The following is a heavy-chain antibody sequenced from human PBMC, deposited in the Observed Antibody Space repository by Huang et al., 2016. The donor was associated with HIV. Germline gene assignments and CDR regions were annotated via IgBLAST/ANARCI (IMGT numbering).Heavy chain of an antibody. Sequence: VQLVQSGAEVKKPGASVKVSCKASGYTFTTYGMSWVRQAPGQGLEWMGWIIAYNGNTKYAQKVPGRVTMTTDRTTSTAYMELRSLRSDDTAVYYCARQGFGRSDAFDIWGQGTMVTVSS. CDR2: IIAYNGNT. J-gene: IGHJ3*02. V-gene: IGHV1-18*01. CDR1: GYTFTTYG. D-gene: IGHD3-10*01. CDR3: ARQGFGRSDAFDI.